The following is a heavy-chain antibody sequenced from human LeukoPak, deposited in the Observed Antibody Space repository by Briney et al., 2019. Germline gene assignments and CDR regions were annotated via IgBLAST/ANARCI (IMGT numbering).Heavy chain of an antibody. D-gene: IGHD1-1*01. V-gene: IGHV4-34*01. CDR2: IDHSGST. J-gene: IGHJ3*02. Sequence: SETLSLTCDVYGGSFSGLYWNWIRQPPGKGLEWIGEIDHSGSTNYNPSLKSRVTISVDRANNQFSLKLSSVTAADTAVYYCARAGTNTKAFDIWGQGTMVTVSS. CDR1: GGSFSGLY. CDR3: ARAGTNTKAFDI.